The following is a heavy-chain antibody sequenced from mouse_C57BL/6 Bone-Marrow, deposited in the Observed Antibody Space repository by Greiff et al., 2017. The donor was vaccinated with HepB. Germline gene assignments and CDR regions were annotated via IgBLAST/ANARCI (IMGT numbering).Heavy chain of an antibody. D-gene: IGHD2-4*01. V-gene: IGHV2-6*03. CDR1: GFSLTSYG. CDR2: IWSDGST. J-gene: IGHJ3*01. Sequence: QVQLQQSGPGLVAPSQSLSITCTVSGFSLTSYGVHWVRQPPGKGLEWLVVIWSDGSTTYNSALKSRLSISKDNSKSQVFLKMNSLQTDDTAMYYCARYYDYDEAWFAYWGQGTLVTVSA. CDR3: ARYYDYDEAWFAY.